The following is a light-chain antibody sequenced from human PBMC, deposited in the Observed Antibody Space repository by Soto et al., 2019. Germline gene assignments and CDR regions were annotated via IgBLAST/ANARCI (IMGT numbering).Light chain of an antibody. Sequence: TLSASVVDRVTITCRASQSISSWLAWYQQKPGKAPKLLIYKASSLESGVPSRFSGSGSGTEFTLTISSLQPDDFAVYYCQQYGSSPFTFGPGTKVDIK. CDR3: QQYGSSPFT. J-gene: IGKJ3*01. CDR1: QSISSW. V-gene: IGKV1-5*03. CDR2: KAS.